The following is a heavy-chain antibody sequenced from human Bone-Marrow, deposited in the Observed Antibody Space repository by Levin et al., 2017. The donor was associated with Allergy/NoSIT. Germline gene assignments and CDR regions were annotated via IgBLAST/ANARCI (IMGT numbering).Heavy chain of an antibody. V-gene: IGHV4-59*01. D-gene: IGHD7-27*01. CDR1: GGSISSYY. CDR2: IYYSGST. J-gene: IGHJ4*02. CDR3: ARGAGNWGNFDY. Sequence: SETLSLTCTVSGGSISSYYWSWIRQPPGKGLEWIGYIYYSGSTNYNPSLKSRVTISVDTSKNQFSLKLSSVTAADTAVYYCARGAGNWGNFDYWGQGTLVTVSS.